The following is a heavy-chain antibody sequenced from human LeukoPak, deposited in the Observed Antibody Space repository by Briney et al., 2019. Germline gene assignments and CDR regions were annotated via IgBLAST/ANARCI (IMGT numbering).Heavy chain of an antibody. CDR1: GYTFADDY. CDR3: ARGDRYYDTSGYRSFDH. J-gene: IGHJ4*02. D-gene: IGHD3-22*01. V-gene: IGHV1-2*02. CDR2: ISPKSDGT. Sequence: EASVKVSCEASGYTFADDYMHWVRQAPGQGLEWMGWISPKSDGTKYAQKFQGRVTMTWDTTISTAYMELSSLRSDDTAVYYCARGDRYYDTSGYRSFDHWGQGTQVTVSS.